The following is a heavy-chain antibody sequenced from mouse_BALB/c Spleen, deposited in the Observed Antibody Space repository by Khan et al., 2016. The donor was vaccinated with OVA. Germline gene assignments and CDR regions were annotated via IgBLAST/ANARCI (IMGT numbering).Heavy chain of an antibody. CDR3: ARKNGSDFDY. Sequence: EVQLQESGPELVKPGASVKISCKASGYSFTGYFMNWVMQSHGKSLEWIGRINPHIGETFYNQKFTGKATLTVDESSSTAHMKLRSLASEDSAVYYCARKNGSDFDYWGQGTTLTVSS. CDR2: INPHIGET. V-gene: IGHV1-20*02. D-gene: IGHD1-1*01. J-gene: IGHJ2*01. CDR1: GYSFTGYF.